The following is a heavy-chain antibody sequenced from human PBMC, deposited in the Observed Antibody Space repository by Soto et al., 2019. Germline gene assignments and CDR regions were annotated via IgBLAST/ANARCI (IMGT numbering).Heavy chain of an antibody. V-gene: IGHV4-59*08. CDR2: IYYSGST. D-gene: IGHD6-19*01. J-gene: IGHJ4*02. CDR3: ARAHFSSGWYYHY. Sequence: SSETLSLTCTVSGGSISSYYWSWIRQPPGKGLEWIGYIYYSGSTNYNPSLKSRVTISVDTSKNQFSLKLSSVTAADTAVYYCARAHFSSGWYYHYWGQGTLVTVSS. CDR1: GGSISSYY.